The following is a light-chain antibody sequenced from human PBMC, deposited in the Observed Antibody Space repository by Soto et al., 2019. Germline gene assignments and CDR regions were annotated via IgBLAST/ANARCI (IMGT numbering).Light chain of an antibody. J-gene: IGKJ1*01. CDR3: QQYNGWPWT. CDR2: DAS. V-gene: IGKV3D-15*01. CDR1: QSVSSY. Sequence: EIVLTQSPGTLSLSPGERATLSCRASQSVSSYLAWYQQKPGQAPRLLIYDASNRATGIPARFSGSGSGTEFTLTITGLQSEDFAVYYCQQYNGWPWTFGLGTKVDI.